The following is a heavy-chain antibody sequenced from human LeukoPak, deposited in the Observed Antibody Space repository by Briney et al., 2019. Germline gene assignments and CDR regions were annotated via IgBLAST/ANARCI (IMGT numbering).Heavy chain of an antibody. Sequence: LETLSLTCAVSGYSLSSGYYWGWIRQPPGKGLEWIGSIYHSGSTYYNPSLKTRVTISVDTSKNQFSLNLSSVTAADTAVYYCARGPAAINYWGQGTLVTVSS. V-gene: IGHV4-38-2*01. CDR1: GYSLSSGYY. D-gene: IGHD2-2*02. J-gene: IGHJ4*02. CDR2: IYHSGST. CDR3: ARGPAAINY.